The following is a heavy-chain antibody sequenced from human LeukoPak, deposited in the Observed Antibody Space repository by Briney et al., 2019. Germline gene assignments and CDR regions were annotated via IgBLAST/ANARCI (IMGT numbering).Heavy chain of an antibody. CDR1: AYSISSDYY. Sequence: SETLSLTCAVSAYSISSDYYWGWIRQPPGKGLEWIGTIYHSGTTYYNPSLKSRVTISVDTSKNQFSLKLSSVTAADTAVYYCARXSVSSGTNWFDPWGQGTLVTVSS. CDR3: ARXSVSSGTNWFDP. V-gene: IGHV4-38-2*01. CDR2: IYHSGTT. J-gene: IGHJ5*02. D-gene: IGHD3-10*01.